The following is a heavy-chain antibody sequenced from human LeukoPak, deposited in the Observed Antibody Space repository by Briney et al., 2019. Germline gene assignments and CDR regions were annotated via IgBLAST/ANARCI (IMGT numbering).Heavy chain of an antibody. D-gene: IGHD6-13*01. CDR3: ARVKDSSSWYWYYYYMDV. CDR2: MNPNSGNT. Sequence: ASVKVSCKASGYTFTSYDINWVRQATGQGLEWMGWMNPNSGNTGYAQKFQGRVTMTRNTSIRTAYMQLNSLRSEDTAVYDCARVKDSSSWYWYYYYMDVWGKGTTVTVSS. V-gene: IGHV1-8*01. J-gene: IGHJ6*03. CDR1: GYTFTSYD.